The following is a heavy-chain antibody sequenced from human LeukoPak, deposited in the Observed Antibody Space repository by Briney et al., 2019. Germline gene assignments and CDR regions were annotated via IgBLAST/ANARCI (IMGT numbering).Heavy chain of an antibody. Sequence: GGSLRLSCAASGFTFSSYAMHWVRQAPGKGLEWVAVISYDGSNKYYADSVKGRFTISRDNSKNTLYLQMNSLRAEDTAVYYCARDRITLPDYWGQGTLGTVSS. V-gene: IGHV3-30*04. J-gene: IGHJ4*02. CDR3: ARDRITLPDY. CDR1: GFTFSSYA. D-gene: IGHD3-16*01. CDR2: ISYDGSNK.